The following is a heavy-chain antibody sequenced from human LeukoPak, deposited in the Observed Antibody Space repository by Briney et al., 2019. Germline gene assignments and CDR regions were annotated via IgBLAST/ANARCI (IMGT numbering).Heavy chain of an antibody. J-gene: IGHJ4*02. D-gene: IGHD6-13*01. CDR1: GFTFRLYA. Sequence: GGSLRLSCAASGFTFRLYALSWVRQVPGKGLEWVSGITGSGDNTYYADSVKGRFTISRDNSKNTLYLQMNSLRAEDTAVYYCAKGDGSWNFDYWGQGTPVTVSS. CDR3: AKGDGSWNFDY. V-gene: IGHV3-23*01. CDR2: ITGSGDNT.